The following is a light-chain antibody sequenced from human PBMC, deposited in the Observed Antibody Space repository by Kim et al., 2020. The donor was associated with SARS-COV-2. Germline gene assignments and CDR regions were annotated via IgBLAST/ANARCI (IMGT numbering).Light chain of an antibody. CDR3: QTWGTGIGV. CDR2: LNSDGSD. V-gene: IGLV4-69*01. J-gene: IGLJ3*02. Sequence: QLVLTQSPSASASLGASVKLTCTLSSGHSSYAIAWHQQQPEKGPRYLMKLNSDGSDNRGDGIPARFSGSSSGAERYLTISSLQSEDEADYYCQTWGTGIGVFGGGTKLTVL. CDR1: SGHSSYA.